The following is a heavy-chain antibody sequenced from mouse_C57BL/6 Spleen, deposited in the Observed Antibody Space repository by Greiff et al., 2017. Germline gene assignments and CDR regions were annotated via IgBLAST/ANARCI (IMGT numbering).Heavy chain of an antibody. CDR3: ARFDGITTVFDY. V-gene: IGHV1-55*01. Sequence: QVQLQQPGAELVKPGASVKMSCKASGYTFTSYWITWVKQRPGQGLEWIGDIYPGSGSTNYNEKFKGKATFTADTSSNTAYMQLSSLTTEDSAIYYCARFDGITTVFDYWGQGTTLTVSS. CDR1: GYTFTSYW. J-gene: IGHJ2*01. CDR2: IYPGSGST. D-gene: IGHD2-4*01.